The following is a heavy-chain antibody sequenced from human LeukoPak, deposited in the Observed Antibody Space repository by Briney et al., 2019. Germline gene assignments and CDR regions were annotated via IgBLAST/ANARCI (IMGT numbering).Heavy chain of an antibody. CDR3: AKEVVEWELLASNNWFDP. CDR2: ISGSGGST. D-gene: IGHD1-26*01. CDR1: GFTLSSYS. V-gene: IGHV3-23*01. Sequence: GGSLRLSCAASGFTLSSYSINWVRQAPGKGLEWVSAISGSGGSTYYADSVKGRFTISRDNSKNTLYLQMNSLGAEDTAVYYCAKEVVEWELLASNNWFDPWGQGTLVTVSS. J-gene: IGHJ5*02.